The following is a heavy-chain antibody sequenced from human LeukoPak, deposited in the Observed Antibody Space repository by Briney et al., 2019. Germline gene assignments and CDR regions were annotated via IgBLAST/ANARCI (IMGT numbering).Heavy chain of an antibody. D-gene: IGHD5-18*01. CDR3: ARQGYSYGHSPRYYYYYYMDA. CDR1: GYSISSGYY. CDR2: IYHSGST. Sequence: SETLSLTCTVSGYSISSGYYWGWIRQPPGKGLEWIGSIYHSGSTYYNPSLKSRVTISVDTSKNQFSLKLSSVTAADTAVYYCARQGYSYGHSPRYYYYYYMDAWGKGTTVTVSS. J-gene: IGHJ6*03. V-gene: IGHV4-38-2*02.